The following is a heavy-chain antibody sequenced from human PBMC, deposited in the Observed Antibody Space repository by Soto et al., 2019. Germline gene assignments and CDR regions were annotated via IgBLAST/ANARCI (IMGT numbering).Heavy chain of an antibody. CDR2: IYYSGSF. D-gene: IGHD3-3*01. CDR3: ARAPETPPVFGVVRPYFFDY. Sequence: QVQLQESGPGLVKPSQTLSLTCTVSGGSISSGGSYWNWIRQRPGKGLEWIGYIYYSGSFYYTPSLDGRVLTSPHTSKNHFSLKLSSVTAADTAVYYCARAPETPPVFGVVRPYFFDYWGQGTLVTVSS. CDR1: GGSISSGGSY. V-gene: IGHV4-31*03. J-gene: IGHJ4*02.